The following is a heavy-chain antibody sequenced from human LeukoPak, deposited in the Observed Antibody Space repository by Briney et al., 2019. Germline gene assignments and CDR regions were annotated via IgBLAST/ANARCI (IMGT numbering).Heavy chain of an antibody. CDR1: GGSISSGGYY. CDR3: ARVSIEWSVLYFDY. J-gene: IGHJ4*02. CDR2: IYYSGST. Sequence: PSQTLSLTCTVSGGSISSGGYYWSWIRQHPGKGLEWIGYIYYSGSTYYNPSHKSRVTISVDTSKNQFSLKLSSVTAADTAVYYCARVSIEWSVLYFDYWGQGTLVTVSS. D-gene: IGHD3-3*01. V-gene: IGHV4-31*03.